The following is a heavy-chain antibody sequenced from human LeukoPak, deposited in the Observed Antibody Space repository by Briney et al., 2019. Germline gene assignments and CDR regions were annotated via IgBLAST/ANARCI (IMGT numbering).Heavy chain of an antibody. Sequence: GGSLRLSCAASGFTFSSYGMHWVRQAPGKGLEWVAFIRYDGSNKYYADSVKGRFTISRDNSKNTLYLQMNSLRAEDTAVYYCAREGVSSSWYLYYYYYMDVWGKGTTVTISS. CDR1: GFTFSSYG. D-gene: IGHD6-13*01. CDR2: IRYDGSNK. V-gene: IGHV3-30*02. CDR3: AREGVSSSWYLYYYYYMDV. J-gene: IGHJ6*03.